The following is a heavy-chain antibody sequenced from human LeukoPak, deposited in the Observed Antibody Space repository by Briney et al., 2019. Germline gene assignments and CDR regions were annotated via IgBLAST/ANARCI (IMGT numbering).Heavy chain of an antibody. V-gene: IGHV4-39*07. J-gene: IGHJ2*01. Sequence: PSETLSLTCTVSGGSISSSSYSWGWIRQPPGKGLEWIGTIYYSGSTYQNPSLESRVITSVDMSKNQFSLKLNSVTAADTAVYYCARGVLVWFGRHRNWYFDLWGRGTLVTVSS. CDR3: ARGVLVWFGRHRNWYFDL. CDR2: IYYSGST. D-gene: IGHD3-10*01. CDR1: GGSISSSSYS.